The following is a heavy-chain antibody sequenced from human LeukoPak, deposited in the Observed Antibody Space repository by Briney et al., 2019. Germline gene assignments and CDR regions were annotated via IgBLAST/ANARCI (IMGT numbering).Heavy chain of an antibody. J-gene: IGHJ4*02. CDR3: VRGGILGYCSSTSCSFDY. Sequence: PGGSLRLSCAPSGFTFSSYAMHWVRQAPGKGLEWVAVISYDVRSTYYTDSVKGRFTISRDNSKNTLYLQMNSLRAEDTAVYYCVRGGILGYCSSTSCSFDYWGLGTLVTVSS. CDR2: ISYDVRST. D-gene: IGHD2-2*01. CDR1: GFTFSSYA. V-gene: IGHV3-30*04.